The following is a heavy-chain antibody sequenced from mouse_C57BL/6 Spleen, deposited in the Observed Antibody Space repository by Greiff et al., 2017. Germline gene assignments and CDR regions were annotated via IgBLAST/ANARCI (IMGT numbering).Heavy chain of an antibody. V-gene: IGHV1-62-2*01. Sequence: VKLQQSGAELVKPGASVKLSCKASGYTFTEYTIHWVKQRSGQGLEWIGWFYPGSGSIKYNEKFKDKATLTADKSSSTVYMELSRLTSEDSAVYFCARHEGYGYDVDYAMDYWGQGTSVTVSS. CDR1: GYTFTEYT. D-gene: IGHD2-2*01. J-gene: IGHJ4*01. CDR2: FYPGSGSI. CDR3: ARHEGYGYDVDYAMDY.